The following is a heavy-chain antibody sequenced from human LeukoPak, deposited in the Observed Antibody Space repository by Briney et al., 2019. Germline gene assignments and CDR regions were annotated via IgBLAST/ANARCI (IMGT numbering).Heavy chain of an antibody. CDR2: IYSGVGT. J-gene: IGHJ4*02. D-gene: IGHD6-19*01. V-gene: IGHV3-53*01. Sequence: PGGSLRLSCAASGFNVNSNYMSWVRQAPGKGLEWVLVIYSGVGTFYAGSVKGRFTISRDNSKNTLYLQMNSLRAEDTAVYYCAKDSSGPAYWGQGTLVTVSS. CDR1: GFNVNSNY. CDR3: AKDSSGPAY.